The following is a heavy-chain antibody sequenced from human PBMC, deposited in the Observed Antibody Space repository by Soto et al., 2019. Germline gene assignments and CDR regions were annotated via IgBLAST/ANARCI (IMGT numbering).Heavy chain of an antibody. V-gene: IGHV4-59*08. CDR1: GGSISSYY. CDR2: IYYSGST. J-gene: IGHJ4*02. Sequence: PSETLSLTCTVSGGSISSYYWSWIRQPPGKGLEWIGYIYYSGSTNYNPSLKSRVTISVDTSKNQFSLKLSSLTAADTAVYYCARTGYSSGWDWFDYWGQGTLVTVSS. CDR3: ARTGYSSGWDWFDY. D-gene: IGHD6-19*01.